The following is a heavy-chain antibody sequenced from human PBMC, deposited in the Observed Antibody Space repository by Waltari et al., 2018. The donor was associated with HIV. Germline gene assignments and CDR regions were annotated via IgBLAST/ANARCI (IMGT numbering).Heavy chain of an antibody. V-gene: IGHV4-39*01. Sequence: QLHLQESGPGLVTPSATLYLTCSVPGASISSRSYYWAWIRQPPGKGLEWIGAIYYSGTAYYNPSVKSRVSASLDASKNELSLKLTSVTATDTALYYCARLRFHSLYYFDSWGPGILVTVSS. J-gene: IGHJ4*02. CDR1: GASISSRSYY. CDR3: ARLRFHSLYYFDS. CDR2: IYYSGTA. D-gene: IGHD3-16*01.